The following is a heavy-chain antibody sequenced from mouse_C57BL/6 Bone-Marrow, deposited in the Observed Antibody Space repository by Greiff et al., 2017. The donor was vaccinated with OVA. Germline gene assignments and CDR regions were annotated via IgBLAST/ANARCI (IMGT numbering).Heavy chain of an antibody. CDR1: GFTFSDYG. Sequence: EVQLQESGGGLVKPGGSLKLSCAAPGFTFSDYGMHWVRQAPEKGLEWVAYISSGSSTIYYADTVKGRFTISRDNAKNTLFLQMPSLRSEDTAMYYYAIRTAQAPMGYWGQGASVTVSS. D-gene: IGHD3-2*02. CDR2: ISSGSSTI. CDR3: AIRTAQAPMGY. J-gene: IGHJ4*01. V-gene: IGHV5-17*01.